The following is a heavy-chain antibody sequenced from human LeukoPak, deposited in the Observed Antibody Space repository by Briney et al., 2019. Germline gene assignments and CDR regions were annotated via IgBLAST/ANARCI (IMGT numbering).Heavy chain of an antibody. D-gene: IGHD4-23*01. V-gene: IGHV3-64D*06. CDR1: GFTISSYA. Sequence: GGSLRLSCSVSGFTISSYAMHWVRQAPGKGLEYVSSISSDGGSTFYADSVKGRFTISRDNSKNTLSLQMSSLRAEDTAAYYCVKDRWVDYWGQGTLVTVSS. CDR2: ISSDGGST. CDR3: VKDRWVDY. J-gene: IGHJ4*02.